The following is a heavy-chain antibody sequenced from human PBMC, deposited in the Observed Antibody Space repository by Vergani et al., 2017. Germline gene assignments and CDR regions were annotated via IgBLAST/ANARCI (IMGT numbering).Heavy chain of an antibody. J-gene: IGHJ6*02. CDR2: INPNSGGT. CDR3: ARVVATGTTGYYYGMDV. D-gene: IGHD1-1*01. Sequence: QVQLVQSGAEVKKPGASVKVSCKASGYTFTGYYMHWVRQAPGQGLEWMGWINPNSGGTNYAQKFQGRVTMTRDTSISTAYMGLSRLRSDDTAVYYCARVVATGTTGYYYGMDVWGQGTTVTVSS. V-gene: IGHV1-2*02. CDR1: GYTFTGYY.